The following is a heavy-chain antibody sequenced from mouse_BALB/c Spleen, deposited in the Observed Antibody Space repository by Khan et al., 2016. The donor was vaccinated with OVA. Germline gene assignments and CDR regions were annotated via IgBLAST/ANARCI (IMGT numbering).Heavy chain of an antibody. Sequence: QVQLKESGPGLVAPSQSLSITCTVSGFSLTGYGVNWVRQPPGKGLEWLGMLWGDGSTAYNSALKSRLSISKDNSKSQVFLKMNSLQTDDTARYYCARAYYGNYREAMDYWGQGTSVTVSS. CDR2: LWGDGST. CDR3: ARAYYGNYREAMDY. CDR1: GFSLTGYG. V-gene: IGHV2-6-7*01. J-gene: IGHJ4*01. D-gene: IGHD2-10*01.